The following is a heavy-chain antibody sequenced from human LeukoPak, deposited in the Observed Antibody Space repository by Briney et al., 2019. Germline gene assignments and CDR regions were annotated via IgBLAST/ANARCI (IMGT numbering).Heavy chain of an antibody. V-gene: IGHV3-23*01. D-gene: IGHD1-26*01. CDR2: ISGSGGST. CDR3: AKSGRRWELLRNYFDY. CDR1: GFTFSSYA. Sequence: GGSLRLSCAASGFTFSSYAMSWVRQAPGKGLEWVSAISGSGGSTYYADSVKGRFTISRDNSKNTLYLQMNSLRAEDTAVYYCAKSGRRWELLRNYFDYWGQGTLVTVSP. J-gene: IGHJ4*02.